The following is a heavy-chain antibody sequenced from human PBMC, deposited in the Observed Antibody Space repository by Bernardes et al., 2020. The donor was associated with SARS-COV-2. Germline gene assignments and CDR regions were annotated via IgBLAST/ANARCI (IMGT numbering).Heavy chain of an antibody. CDR1: GYTFISYD. CDR3: SHPYCGGNSCYTYYSYVMDV. D-gene: IGHD2-2*02. CDR2: MNPNTGGP. Sequence: ASVKVSCKASGYTFISYDINWVRQATGQGLEWMGWMNPNTGGPGYAPKFQGRVTMTRNTSINTAYMELSSLRSEDTAVYFCSHPYCGGNSCYTYYSYVMDVWGHGTTVTVSS. V-gene: IGHV1-8*01. J-gene: IGHJ6*02.